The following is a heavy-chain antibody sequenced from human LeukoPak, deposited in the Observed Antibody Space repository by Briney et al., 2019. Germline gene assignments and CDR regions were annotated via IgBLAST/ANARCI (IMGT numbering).Heavy chain of an antibody. CDR3: ARLLPLDAFDI. CDR1: GFTVSSNY. CDR2: IYSGGST. Sequence: GGSLRLSCAASGFTVSSNYMSWVRQAPGKGLEWASVIYSGGSTYYADSVKGRFTISRHNSKNTLYLQMNSLRAEDTAVYYCARLLPLDAFDIWGQGTMVTVSS. V-gene: IGHV3-53*04. D-gene: IGHD5-18*01. J-gene: IGHJ3*02.